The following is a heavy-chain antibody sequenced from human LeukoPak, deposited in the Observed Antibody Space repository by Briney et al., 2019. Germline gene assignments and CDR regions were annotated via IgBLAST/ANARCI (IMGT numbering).Heavy chain of an antibody. Sequence: PGGSLRLSCAASGFTFSSYSMNWVRQAPGKGLEWVSSISSSSSYIYYADSVKGRFTISRDNAKNSLYLQMNSLRAEDTAVYYCAREARYCSSTSCLPPDYYYYYYMDVWGKGTTVTVSS. CDR3: AREARYCSSTSCLPPDYYYYYYMDV. V-gene: IGHV3-21*01. D-gene: IGHD2-2*01. J-gene: IGHJ6*03. CDR1: GFTFSSYS. CDR2: ISSSSSYI.